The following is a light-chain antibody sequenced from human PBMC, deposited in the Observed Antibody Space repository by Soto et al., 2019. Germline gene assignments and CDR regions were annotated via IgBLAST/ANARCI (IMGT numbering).Light chain of an antibody. Sequence: SYELTQPPSLCVSPGQTAKITCSGDTLAKQYGYWYQQKAGQAPVLGIYKDRERPSGMAERLSGPSSGTTATLTISGVQAEDEPDYHCQSADNSGTRVRFGGGTQRTVL. CDR2: KDR. CDR1: TLAKQY. V-gene: IGLV3-25*03. CDR3: QSADNSGTRVR. J-gene: IGLJ2*01.